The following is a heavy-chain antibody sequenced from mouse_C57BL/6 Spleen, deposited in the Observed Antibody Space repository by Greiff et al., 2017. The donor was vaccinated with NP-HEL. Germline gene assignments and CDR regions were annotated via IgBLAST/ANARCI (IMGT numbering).Heavy chain of an antibody. CDR1: GFNIKDYY. V-gene: IGHV14-1*01. D-gene: IGHD1-1*01. Sequence: EVKLQESGAELVRPGASVKLSCTASGFNIKDYYMHWVKQRPEQGLEWIGRIDPEDGDTEYAPKFQGKATMTADTSSNTAYLQLSSLTSEDTAVYYCTTPGSSYDWYFDVWGTGTTVTVSS. J-gene: IGHJ1*03. CDR3: TTPGSSYDWYFDV. CDR2: IDPEDGDT.